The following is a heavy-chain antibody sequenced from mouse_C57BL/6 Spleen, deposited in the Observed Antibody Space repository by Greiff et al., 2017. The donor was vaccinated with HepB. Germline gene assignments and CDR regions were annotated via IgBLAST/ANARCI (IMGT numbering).Heavy chain of an antibody. Sequence: EVQRVESGGGLVKPGGSLKLSCAASGFTFSDYGMHWVRQAPEKGLEWVAYISSGSSNIYYADTVKGRVTISRDNAKNTLFLQMTSLRSEDTAMYYCAMRGYDVEDYAMDYWGQGTSVTVSS. CDR2: ISSGSSNI. CDR3: AMRGYDVEDYAMDY. CDR1: GFTFSDYG. D-gene: IGHD2-14*01. J-gene: IGHJ4*01. V-gene: IGHV5-17*01.